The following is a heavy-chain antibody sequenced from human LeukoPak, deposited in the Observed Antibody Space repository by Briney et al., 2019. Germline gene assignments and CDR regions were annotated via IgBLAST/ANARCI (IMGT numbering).Heavy chain of an antibody. CDR3: ARGRGSGSYPRNYMDV. D-gene: IGHD3-10*01. J-gene: IGHJ6*03. CDR1: GGSFSGYY. Sequence: PSETLSLTCAVYGGSFSGYYWSWIRQPPGKGLEWIGEINHSGSTNYNPSLKSRVTISVDTSKNQFSLKVSSVTAADTAVYYCARGRGSGSYPRNYMDVWGKGTTVTVSS. CDR2: INHSGST. V-gene: IGHV4-34*01.